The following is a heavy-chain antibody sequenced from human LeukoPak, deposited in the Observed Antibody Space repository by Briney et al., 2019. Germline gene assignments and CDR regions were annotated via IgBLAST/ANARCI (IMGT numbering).Heavy chain of an antibody. J-gene: IGHJ4*02. CDR1: GYTLTELS. V-gene: IGHV1-24*01. CDR2: FDPDDGET. CDR3: APIVGATTLAFDY. D-gene: IGHD1-26*01. Sequence: ASVKVSCKVSGYTLTELSMHWVRQAPGKGLEWMGGFDPDDGETIYAQKFQGRVTMTEDTSTDTAYMELSSLRSEDTAVYYCAPIVGATTLAFDYWGQGTLVTVSS.